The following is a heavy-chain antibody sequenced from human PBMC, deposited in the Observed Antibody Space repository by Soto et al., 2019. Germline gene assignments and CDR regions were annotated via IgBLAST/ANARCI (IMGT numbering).Heavy chain of an antibody. Sequence: GESLKISCAASGFTFSSYAMSWVRQAPGKGLEWVSAISGSGGSTYYADSVKGRFTISRDNSKNTLYLQMNSLRAEDTAVYYCAKPELELSPFDIWGQGTMVTVSS. J-gene: IGHJ3*02. V-gene: IGHV3-23*01. D-gene: IGHD1-7*01. CDR3: AKPELELSPFDI. CDR1: GFTFSSYA. CDR2: ISGSGGST.